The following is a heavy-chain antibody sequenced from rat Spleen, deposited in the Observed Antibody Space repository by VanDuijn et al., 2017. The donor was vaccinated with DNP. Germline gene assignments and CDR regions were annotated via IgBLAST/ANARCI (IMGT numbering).Heavy chain of an antibody. J-gene: IGHJ2*01. CDR2: ISYDGSST. CDR3: ARQGYYFDY. V-gene: IGHV5-7*01. D-gene: IGHD4-1*01. Sequence: EVQLVESGGGLVQPGRSLKLSCAASGFTFSDYNMAWVRQAPKKGLEWVTTISYDGSSTYYRDSVKGRFTISRDTAKSTLYLQMDSLRSEDTATYYCARQGYYFDYWGRGVMVTVSS. CDR1: GFTFSDYN.